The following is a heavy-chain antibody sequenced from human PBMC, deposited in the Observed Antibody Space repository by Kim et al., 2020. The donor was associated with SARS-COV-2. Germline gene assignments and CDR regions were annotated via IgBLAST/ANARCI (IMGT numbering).Heavy chain of an antibody. J-gene: IGHJ5*02. Sequence: SEILSLTCTVSGGSISSGGYYWSWIRQHPGKGLEWIGYIYYSGSTYYNPSLKSRVTISVDTSKNQFSLKLSSVTAADTAVYYCARVLRGYYDSSGYYYPLWFDPWGQGTLVTVSS. CDR2: IYYSGST. CDR1: GGSISSGGYY. V-gene: IGHV4-31*03. D-gene: IGHD3-22*01. CDR3: ARVLRGYYDSSGYYYPLWFDP.